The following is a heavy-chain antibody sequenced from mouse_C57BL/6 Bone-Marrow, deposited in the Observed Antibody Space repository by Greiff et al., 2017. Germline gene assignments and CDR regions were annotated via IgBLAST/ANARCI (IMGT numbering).Heavy chain of an antibody. J-gene: IGHJ1*03. CDR1: GYTFTNYW. Sequence: VKLQESGAELVRPGTSVKMSCKASGYTFTNYWIGWAKQRPGHGLEWIGDIYPGGGYTNYNEKFKGKATLTADKSSSAAYMQFSSLTSEDSAIXYCARKRSYWYFDVWGTGTTVTVSS. CDR3: ARKRSYWYFDV. V-gene: IGHV1-63*01. CDR2: IYPGGGYT.